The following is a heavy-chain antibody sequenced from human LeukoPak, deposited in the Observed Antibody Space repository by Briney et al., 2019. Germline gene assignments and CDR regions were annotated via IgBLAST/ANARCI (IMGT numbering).Heavy chain of an antibody. Sequence: GGSRRLSCAASGFTFSRYGMHWVRQAPGKGLEWVAVIWYDGTNKYYADSVKGRFTVSRDNSKSTLYLKMDSLRAEDTAVYYCAKDLDLFRGVNWPHDAFDIWGQGTMVTVSS. V-gene: IGHV3-33*06. CDR1: GFTFSRYG. CDR2: IWYDGTNK. D-gene: IGHD3-10*01. J-gene: IGHJ3*02. CDR3: AKDLDLFRGVNWPHDAFDI.